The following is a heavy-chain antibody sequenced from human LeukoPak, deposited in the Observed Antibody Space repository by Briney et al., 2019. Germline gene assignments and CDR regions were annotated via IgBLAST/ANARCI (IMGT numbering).Heavy chain of an antibody. CDR2: IIPILGIA. CDR1: GGTFSSYT. CDR3: ARIGYWSGGSCG. Sequence: ASVKVSCKASGGTFSSYTISWVRQAPGQGLEWMGRIIPILGIANYAQKFQGRVTITADESTSTAYMELSSLRSEDTAVYYCARIGYWSGGSCGWGQGTLVTVSS. J-gene: IGHJ4*02. V-gene: IGHV1-69*02. D-gene: IGHD2-15*01.